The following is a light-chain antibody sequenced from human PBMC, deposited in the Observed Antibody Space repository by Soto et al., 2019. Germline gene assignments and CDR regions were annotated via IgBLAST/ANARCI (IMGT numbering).Light chain of an antibody. CDR2: GSS. CDR3: HQSYITPWT. CDR1: QRISSY. V-gene: IGKV1-39*01. Sequence: DIQMTQAPSSLSASVGDRVTITCRASQRISSYLNWYQQKPGKAPKVLIYGSSSLQSGDPSRFTGSGSGTDFTPANSSPQPEDFATYYWHQSYITPWTFGQGTQVEIK. J-gene: IGKJ1*01.